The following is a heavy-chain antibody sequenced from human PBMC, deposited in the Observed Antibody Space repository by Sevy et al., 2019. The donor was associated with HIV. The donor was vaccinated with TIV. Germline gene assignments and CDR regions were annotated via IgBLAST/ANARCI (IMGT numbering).Heavy chain of an antibody. V-gene: IGHV3-48*03. J-gene: IGHJ3*01. CDR1: GFIFSNYE. D-gene: IGHD3-22*01. CDR2: ISPSGHAI. CDR3: ARDIDSSGYSYAFDL. Sequence: GGSLRLSCKASGFIFSNYEMKWVRQAPGKGLEWVSYISPSGHAIYYADSVKGRFTVSRDNAKNSLYLQMNSLRGDDTALYYCARDIDSSGYSYAFDLWGQGTMVTVSS.